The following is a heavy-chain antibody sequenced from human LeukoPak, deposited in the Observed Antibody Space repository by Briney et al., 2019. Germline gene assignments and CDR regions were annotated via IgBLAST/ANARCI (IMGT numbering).Heavy chain of an antibody. CDR2: IRGDTGDT. D-gene: IGHD6-13*01. V-gene: IGHV1-2*02. CDR3: ARVRGNSCDY. CDR1: GFRLSDYY. J-gene: IGHJ4*02. Sequence: ASVTVSCKTSGFRLSDYYFHWVRQAPGQGLEWMGWIRGDTGDTDSPQKFQGRVTMTRDTSINTAYMELSRLTFDDTAMYFCARVRGNSCDYWGQGTLVTVSS.